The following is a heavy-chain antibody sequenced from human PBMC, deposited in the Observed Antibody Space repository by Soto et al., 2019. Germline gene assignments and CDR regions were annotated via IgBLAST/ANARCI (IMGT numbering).Heavy chain of an antibody. CDR3: AREQLDAYYIDY. J-gene: IGHJ4*02. Sequence: ASVKVSCKASGYTCTVYYMHWVRQAPGQGLEWMGWINPNSGGTNYAQKFQGWVTMTRDTSISTAYMELSRLRSDDTAVYYCAREQLDAYYIDYWGQGTLVTVSS. CDR1: GYTCTVYY. CDR2: INPNSGGT. V-gene: IGHV1-2*04. D-gene: IGHD6-13*01.